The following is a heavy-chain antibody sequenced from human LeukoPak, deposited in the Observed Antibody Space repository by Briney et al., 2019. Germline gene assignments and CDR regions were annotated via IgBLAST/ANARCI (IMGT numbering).Heavy chain of an antibody. D-gene: IGHD3-22*01. CDR3: AARLHKYYYGSSGYRDYLDY. J-gene: IGHJ4*02. CDR1: GFTFSSYA. Sequence: GGSLRLSCAASGFTFSSYAMHWVRQAPGKGLEWVAVISYDGSNKYYADSVKGRFTISRDNSKNTLYLQMNSLRAEDTAVYYCAARLHKYYYGSSGYRDYLDYWGQGTLVTVSS. CDR2: ISYDGSNK. V-gene: IGHV3-30-3*01.